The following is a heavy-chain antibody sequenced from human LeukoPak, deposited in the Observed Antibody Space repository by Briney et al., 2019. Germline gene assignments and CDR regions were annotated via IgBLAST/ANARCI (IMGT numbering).Heavy chain of an antibody. V-gene: IGHV3-7*01. CDR3: TRVIVAVPGYFDYFAF. Sequence: GGSLRLYCTASGFSFSNHYMRWIRQAPGKGLEWVANINEDGSNKWHLGSVKGRFTVSRDNARNSRYLQMNSLRVEDTAVYYCTRVIVAVPGYFDYFAFWGRGVLVTVSS. D-gene: IGHD6-19*01. CDR2: INEDGSNK. CDR1: GFSFSNHY. J-gene: IGHJ4*02.